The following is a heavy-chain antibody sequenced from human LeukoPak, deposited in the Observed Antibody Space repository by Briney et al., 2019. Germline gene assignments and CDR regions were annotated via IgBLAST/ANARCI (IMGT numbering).Heavy chain of an antibody. CDR1: GYTFTGYY. V-gene: IGHV1-2*02. CDR3: ARDQVRNWNDQNWFDP. D-gene: IGHD1-1*01. J-gene: IGHJ5*02. CDR2: INPNSGGT. Sequence: ASVKVSCKASGYTFTGYYMNWVRQAPGQGLEWMGWINPNSGGTNYAQKFQGRVTMTRDTSISTAYMELSRLRSDDTAVYYCARDQVRNWNDQNWFDPWGQGTLVTVSS.